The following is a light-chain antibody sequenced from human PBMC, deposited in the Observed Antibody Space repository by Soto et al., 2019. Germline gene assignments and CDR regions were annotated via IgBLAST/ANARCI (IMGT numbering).Light chain of an antibody. Sequence: DIQMTQSPSTLSASVGDRVTITCRASHSISSWLAWYQQKPGKAPKLMIYDASSLESGVPSRFSGSGSGTEFTLTISSLQPDDFATYYCQQYNSYSWTFGQGTKVESK. V-gene: IGKV1-5*01. CDR3: QQYNSYSWT. CDR1: HSISSW. CDR2: DAS. J-gene: IGKJ1*01.